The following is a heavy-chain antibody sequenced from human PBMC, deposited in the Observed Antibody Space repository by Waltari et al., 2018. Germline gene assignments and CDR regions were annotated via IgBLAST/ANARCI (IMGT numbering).Heavy chain of an antibody. Sequence: EVQLVGSGGGLVQPGGSLRLSCAASGFTFSSYWMHWVRQAPGKGLVWVSRINSDGSSTGYADSVKGRFTISRDNAKNTLYLQMNNLRAEDTAVYYCARDRYCTGTSCHSRNWFDPWGQGTLVTVSS. D-gene: IGHD2-2*01. CDR1: GFTFSSYW. CDR2: INSDGSST. V-gene: IGHV3-74*01. CDR3: ARDRYCTGTSCHSRNWFDP. J-gene: IGHJ5*02.